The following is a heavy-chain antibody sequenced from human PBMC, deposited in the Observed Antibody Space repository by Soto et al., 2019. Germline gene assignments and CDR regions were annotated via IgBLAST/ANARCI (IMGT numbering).Heavy chain of an antibody. Sequence: QVRLQESGPGLVKPSETLSLTCTVSGGSISSYYWSWIRQPPGKGLEWIGHIYNSGSTSYNSSLTSRVTISVDTSKSQLSLKLSSVTAADTAVYYCARVRDCSGGTCYSWWFDPWGQGTLVTVSS. CDR2: IYNSGST. V-gene: IGHV4-59*01. J-gene: IGHJ5*02. CDR3: ARVRDCSGGTCYSWWFDP. D-gene: IGHD2-15*01. CDR1: GGSISSYY.